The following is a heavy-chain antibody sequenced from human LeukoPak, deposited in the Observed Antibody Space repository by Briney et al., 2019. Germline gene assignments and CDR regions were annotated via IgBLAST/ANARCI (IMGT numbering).Heavy chain of an antibody. D-gene: IGHD3-10*01. Sequence: ASVKVSCKASGGTFSSYAISWVRQAPGQGLEWMGWISAYNGNTNYAQKLQGRVTMTTDTSTSTAYMELRSLRSDDTAVYYCAREEKPRTYYYGSGSYYNVDYWGQGTLVTVSS. CDR1: GGTFSSYA. CDR3: AREEKPRTYYYGSGSYYNVDY. V-gene: IGHV1-18*01. CDR2: ISAYNGNT. J-gene: IGHJ4*02.